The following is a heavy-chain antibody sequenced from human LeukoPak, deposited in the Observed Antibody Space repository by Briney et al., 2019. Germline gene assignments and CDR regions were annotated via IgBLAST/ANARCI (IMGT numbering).Heavy chain of an antibody. Sequence: GEPLKISCKGSGYSFNTYWIGWVRQMPGKGLEWMGIIYPDDSDTRYSPSFQGQVTISADKSISTAYLQWSTLRASDTAIYYCARHSYDSSDFHYMDVWGKGTTVTISS. J-gene: IGHJ6*03. D-gene: IGHD3-22*01. CDR1: GYSFNTYW. V-gene: IGHV5-51*01. CDR2: IYPDDSDT. CDR3: ARHSYDSSDFHYMDV.